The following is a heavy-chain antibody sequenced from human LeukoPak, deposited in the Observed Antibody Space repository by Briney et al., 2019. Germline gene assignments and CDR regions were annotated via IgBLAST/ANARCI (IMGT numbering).Heavy chain of an antibody. CDR1: GFTFSSYE. J-gene: IGHJ3*02. CDR3: AKARGLLDFDI. V-gene: IGHV3-48*03. D-gene: IGHD1-26*01. CDR2: ISSSGSTI. Sequence: PGGSLRLSCAASGFTFSSYEMNWVRQAPGKGLEWVPYISSSGSTIYYADSVKGRFTISRDNAKNSLYLQMNSLRAEDTAVYYCAKARGLLDFDIWGQGTMVTVSS.